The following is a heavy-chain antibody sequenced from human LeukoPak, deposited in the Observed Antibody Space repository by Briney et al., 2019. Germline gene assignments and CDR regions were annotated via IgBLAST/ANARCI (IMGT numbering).Heavy chain of an antibody. CDR1: GGSVSSSSYY. V-gene: IGHV4-61*05. Sequence: PSETLSLTCTVSGGSVSSSSYYWGWIRQPPGKGLEWIGYIYYSGSTNYNPSLKSRVTISVDTSKNEFSLRLRSVTAADTAVYYCARQIGYGSGSNWFDPWGLGTLVTVSS. J-gene: IGHJ5*02. CDR3: ARQIGYGSGSNWFDP. CDR2: IYYSGST. D-gene: IGHD6-19*01.